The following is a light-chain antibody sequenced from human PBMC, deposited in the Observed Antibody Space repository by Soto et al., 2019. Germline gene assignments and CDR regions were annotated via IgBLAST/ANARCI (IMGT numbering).Light chain of an antibody. CDR3: SSYTSSSTPYV. CDR1: SSDVGGYNY. Sequence: QSVLTQPAPVSGSPGQSIPISCTGTSSDVGGYNYVSLYQQHPGKAPKLLIYDVSNRPSVVSNRFSGSKSGNTASLTISGLQAEDEADYYCSSYTSSSTPYVFGPG. J-gene: IGLJ1*01. CDR2: DVS. V-gene: IGLV2-14*01.